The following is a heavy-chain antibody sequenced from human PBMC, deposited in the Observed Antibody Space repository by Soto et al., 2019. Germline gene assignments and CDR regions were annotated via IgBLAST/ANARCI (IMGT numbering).Heavy chain of an antibody. J-gene: IGHJ6*03. CDR2: INHSGST. CDR3: ARGITRMTPYYYYMDV. CDR1: GGSFSGYY. D-gene: IGHD3-22*01. V-gene: IGHV4-34*01. Sequence: ASETLSLTCAVYGGSFSGYYWSWIRQPPGKGLEWIGEINHSGSTNYNPSLKSRVTISVDTSKNQFSLKLSSVTAADTAVYYCARGITRMTPYYYYMDVWGKGTTVTVSS.